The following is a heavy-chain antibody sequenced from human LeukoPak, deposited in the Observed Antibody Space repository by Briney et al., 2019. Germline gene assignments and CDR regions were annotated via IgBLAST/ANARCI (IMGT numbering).Heavy chain of an antibody. CDR3: AKDLGRTNYYYGMDV. D-gene: IGHD1-26*01. CDR2: IYPGDSDT. CDR1: GYSFTSYW. J-gene: IGHJ6*02. Sequence: GESLKISCKGSGYSFTSYWIGWVRQMPGKGLEWMGIIYPGDSDTRYSPSFQGQVTISADKSISTAYLQWSSLKASDTAMYYCAKDLGRTNYYYGMDVWGQGTTVTVSS. V-gene: IGHV5-51*01.